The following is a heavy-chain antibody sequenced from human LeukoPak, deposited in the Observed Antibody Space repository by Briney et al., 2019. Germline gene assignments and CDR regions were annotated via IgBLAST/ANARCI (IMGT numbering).Heavy chain of an antibody. Sequence: KPGGSLRLSCAASGFTFSDYYMSWIRQAPGKGLEWVSYISSSGSTIYYADSVKGRFTISRDNAKNSLYLQMNSLKAEDTAVYYCARDYDVLRYFDDWGQGTMVTVSS. J-gene: IGHJ3*01. D-gene: IGHD3-9*01. V-gene: IGHV3-11*01. CDR1: GFTFSDYY. CDR2: ISSSGSTI. CDR3: ARDYDVLRYFDD.